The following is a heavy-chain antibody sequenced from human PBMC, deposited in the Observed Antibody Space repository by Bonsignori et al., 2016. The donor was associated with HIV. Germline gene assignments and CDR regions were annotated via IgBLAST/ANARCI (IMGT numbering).Heavy chain of an antibody. CDR1: GGSISSYY. J-gene: IGHJ6*03. CDR2: IYTSGST. V-gene: IGHV4-4*07. CDR3: ARGATRGALYYYYYMDV. D-gene: IGHD2-15*01. Sequence: SETLSLTCTVSGGSISSYYWSWIRQPAGKGLEWIGRIYTSGSTNYNPSLKSRVTMSVDTSKNQFSLKLSSVTAADTAVYYCARGATRGALYYYYYMDVWGKGTTVTVSS.